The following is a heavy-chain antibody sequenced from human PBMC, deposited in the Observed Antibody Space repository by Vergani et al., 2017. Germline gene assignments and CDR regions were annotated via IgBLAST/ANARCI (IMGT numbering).Heavy chain of an antibody. CDR3: ARLRVDTAMLFDP. CDR1: GFTFDDYA. CDR2: ISWNSGSI. Sequence: EVQLVESGGGLVQPGRSLRLSCAASGFTFDDYAMHWVRQAPGKGLEWVSGISWNSGSIGYADSVKGRFTISRDNAKNSLYLQMNSLRAEDTAVYYCARLRVDTAMLFDPWGQGTLVTVSS. J-gene: IGHJ5*02. D-gene: IGHD5-18*01. V-gene: IGHV3-9*01.